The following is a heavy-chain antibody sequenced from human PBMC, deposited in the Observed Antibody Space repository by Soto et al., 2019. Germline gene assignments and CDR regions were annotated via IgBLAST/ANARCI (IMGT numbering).Heavy chain of an antibody. CDR2: INPNSGGT. Sequence: ASVKVSCKASGYTFTGYYMHWVRQAPGQGLEWMGWINPNSGGTNYAQKFQGWVTMTRDTSISTAYMELSRLRSDDTAVYYCARAPLIIWHITNSGEASPGVLDYCGQGNPVTVSS. CDR3: ARAPLIIWHITNSGEASPGVLDY. D-gene: IGHD3-3*01. CDR1: GYTFTGYY. J-gene: IGHJ4*02. V-gene: IGHV1-2*04.